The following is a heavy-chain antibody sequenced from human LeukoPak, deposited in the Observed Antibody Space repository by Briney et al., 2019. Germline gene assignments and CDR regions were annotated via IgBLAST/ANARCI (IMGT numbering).Heavy chain of an antibody. CDR3: ARDSLNPHYYYYMDV. J-gene: IGHJ6*03. Sequence: ASVKVSCKASGGTFSSYAISWVRQAPGQGLEWMGGIIPIFGTANYAQKFQGRVTITADESTSTAYMELSSLRSEDTAVYYCARDSLNPHYYYYMDVWGKGTTVTVSS. CDR2: IIPIFGTA. V-gene: IGHV1-69*13. CDR1: GGTFSSYA.